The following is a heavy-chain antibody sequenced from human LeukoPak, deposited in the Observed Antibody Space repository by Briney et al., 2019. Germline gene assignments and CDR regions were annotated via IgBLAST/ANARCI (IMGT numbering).Heavy chain of an antibody. Sequence: GGSLRLSCAAPGFTFSSYGMHWVRQAPGKGLEWVAFIRYDGSNKYYAGSVKGRFTISRDNSKNTLYLQMNSLRAEDTAVYYCAEDPYGYSYGYYFDYWGQGTLVTVSS. V-gene: IGHV3-30*02. CDR1: GFTFSSYG. CDR2: IRYDGSNK. J-gene: IGHJ4*02. CDR3: AEDPYGYSYGYYFDY. D-gene: IGHD5-18*01.